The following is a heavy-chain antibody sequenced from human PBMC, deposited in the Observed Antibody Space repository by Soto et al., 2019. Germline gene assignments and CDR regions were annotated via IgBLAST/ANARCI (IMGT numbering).Heavy chain of an antibody. CDR2: INKDGSER. Sequence: EVQLVESGGGLVQPGGSLRLSCVVSGVTFTGYWMTWVRQAPGKGLEWVANINKDGSERYYVDSVKGRFTISRDDAKNSLYLQMDGLRAEDTAIYYCARDGLSRGPDLDYWGQGPLVTVSS. J-gene: IGHJ4*02. CDR1: GVTFTGYW. CDR3: ARDGLSRGPDLDY. D-gene: IGHD3-10*01. V-gene: IGHV3-7*01.